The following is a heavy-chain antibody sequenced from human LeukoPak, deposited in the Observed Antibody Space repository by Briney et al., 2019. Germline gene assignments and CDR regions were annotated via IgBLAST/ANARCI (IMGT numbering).Heavy chain of an antibody. J-gene: IGHJ4*02. CDR1: GYTFTSYG. V-gene: IGHV1-18*01. Sequence: GASVKVSCKASGYTFTSYGISWVRQTPGQGLEWMGWISAYNGNTNYAQKLQGRVTMTTDISTSTAYMELRSLRSDDTAVYYCARAGGGYSSGWYVGILDYWGQGTLVTVSS. D-gene: IGHD6-19*01. CDR3: ARAGGGYSSGWYVGILDY. CDR2: ISAYNGNT.